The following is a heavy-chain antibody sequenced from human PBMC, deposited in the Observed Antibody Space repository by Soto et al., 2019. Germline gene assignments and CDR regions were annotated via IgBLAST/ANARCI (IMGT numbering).Heavy chain of an antibody. J-gene: IGHJ4*02. CDR3: ATGRGSGGFDS. V-gene: IGHV1-69*01. CDR1: GGTSNRYA. CDR2: SIPIFGTA. Sequence: QVQLVQSGAEVKKPGSSVKVSCKASGGTSNRYAFSWVRQAPGQGLEWIGGSIPIFGTANYAQKFQGRATITADEYTSTGYMELSRLRSDDTATYYCATGRGSGGFDSWGQGTQVIVSS. D-gene: IGHD3-16*01.